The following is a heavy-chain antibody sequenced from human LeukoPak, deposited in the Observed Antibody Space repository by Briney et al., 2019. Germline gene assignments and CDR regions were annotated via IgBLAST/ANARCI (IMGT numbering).Heavy chain of an antibody. Sequence: GGSLRLSCAASGFTFSNAWMSWVRQAPGKGLEWVGRIKSKTDGGTTDYAASVKGRFTISRDDSKNTLYLQMNSLKTEDTAVYYCTSRLYYDSSGYFLNDYWGQGTLVTVSS. D-gene: IGHD3-22*01. CDR1: GFTFSNAW. CDR3: TSRLYYDSSGYFLNDY. V-gene: IGHV3-15*01. J-gene: IGHJ4*02. CDR2: IKSKTDGGTT.